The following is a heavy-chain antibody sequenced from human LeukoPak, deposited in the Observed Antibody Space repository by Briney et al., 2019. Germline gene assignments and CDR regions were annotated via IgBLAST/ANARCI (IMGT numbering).Heavy chain of an antibody. CDR2: NGDASST. CDR1: GFTFGDCS. J-gene: IGHJ4*02. CDR3: ARARGNTYGYFEY. Sequence: GRSLRLSCTGSGFTFGDCSMTWVRQAPGKGLVWVSRNGDASSTSYADSVKGRFTISRDNAKSTLYLQMNSLRVEDTAVYYCARARGNTYGYFEYWGQGTLVTVSS. V-gene: IGHV3-74*01. D-gene: IGHD5-18*01.